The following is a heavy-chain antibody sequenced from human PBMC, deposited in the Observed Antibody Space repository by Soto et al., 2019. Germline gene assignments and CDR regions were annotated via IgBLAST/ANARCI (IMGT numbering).Heavy chain of an antibody. J-gene: IGHJ4*02. V-gene: IGHV4-61*01. Sequence: QVQLRESGPGLVKPSETLSLTCTVSGGSVSSGSYYWSWIRQPPGKGLEWIGYIYYSGSTNYNPSLKSRVTISVDTSKNQFSLKLSSVTAADTAVYYCATGDYSYYFDYWGQGTLVTVSS. CDR3: ATGDYSYYFDY. D-gene: IGHD4-4*01. CDR1: GGSVSSGSYY. CDR2: IYYSGST.